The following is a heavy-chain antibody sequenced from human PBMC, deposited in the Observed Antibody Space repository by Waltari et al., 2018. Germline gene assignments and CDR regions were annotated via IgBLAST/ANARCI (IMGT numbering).Heavy chain of an antibody. CDR3: ARDPRVYDYIWGSYRPSNWFDP. D-gene: IGHD3-16*02. CDR1: GGSISSSSYY. CDR2: IYYSGST. V-gene: IGHV4-39*07. Sequence: QLQLQESGPGLVKPSETLSLTCTVSGGSISSSSYYWGWIRPPPGKGLEWIGSIYYSGSTYYNPSLKSRVTISVDTSKNQFSLKLSSVTAADTAVYYCARDPRVYDYIWGSYRPSNWFDPWGQGTLVTVSS. J-gene: IGHJ5*02.